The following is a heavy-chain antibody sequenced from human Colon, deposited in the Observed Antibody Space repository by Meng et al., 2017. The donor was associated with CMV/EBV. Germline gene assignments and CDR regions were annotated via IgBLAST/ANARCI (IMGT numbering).Heavy chain of an antibody. D-gene: IGHD1-26*01. Sequence: QGQRVPSGAEVKKPGAPVKVSCKASGYTFTNYGISWVRQAPGQGLEWMGWISAYTGDTYYAQKFQGRVTMTTDTSTSTAYMELRSLRSDDTAVYYCVRESQSGSYIYLQHWGQGTLVTVSS. J-gene: IGHJ1*01. CDR3: VRESQSGSYIYLQH. CDR2: ISAYTGDT. CDR1: GYTFTNYG. V-gene: IGHV1-18*01.